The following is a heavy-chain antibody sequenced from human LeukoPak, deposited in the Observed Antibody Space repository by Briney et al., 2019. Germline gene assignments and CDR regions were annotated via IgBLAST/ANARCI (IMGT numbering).Heavy chain of an antibody. J-gene: IGHJ4*02. Sequence: AGGSLRLSCAASGFTFDDYAMHWVRQAPGKGLEWVSLISGDGGSTDFADSVKGRFSISRDNSKNSLYLQMNSLRTDDTALYYCAKERGGSYYYFDYWGQGTPVTVSS. CDR3: AKERGGSYYYFDY. CDR2: ISGDGGST. V-gene: IGHV3-43*02. D-gene: IGHD1-26*01. CDR1: GFTFDDYA.